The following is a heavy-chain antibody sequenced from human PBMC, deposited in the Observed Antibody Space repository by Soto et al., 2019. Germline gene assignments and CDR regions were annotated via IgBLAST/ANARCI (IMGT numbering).Heavy chain of an antibody. V-gene: IGHV5-51*01. J-gene: IGHJ1*01. CDR2: IYPGNSDT. CDR1: VYSFTSYW. Sequence: PGEALKISCKGSVYSFTSYWIGWVRQMPGKGLEWMGIIYPGNSDTRYSPSFQGQVSISAEKSTATAYLQWSSLKASDTATYYCARRPSGKKRHDVWGQGTLVTVSS. CDR3: ARRPSGKKRHDV. D-gene: IGHD6-19*01.